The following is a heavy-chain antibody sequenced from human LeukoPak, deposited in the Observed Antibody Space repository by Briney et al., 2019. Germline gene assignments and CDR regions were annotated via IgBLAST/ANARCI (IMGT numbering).Heavy chain of an antibody. Sequence: PSETLSLTCTVSGGSISSYYMSWIRQAPGKGLEWLSYISSSGSTIYYADSVKGRFTISRDNAKNSLYLQMNSLRAEDTAVYYCARDYGSGSHANPPFDYWGQGTLVTVSS. CDR3: ARDYGSGSHANPPFDY. D-gene: IGHD3-10*01. V-gene: IGHV3-11*01. J-gene: IGHJ4*02. CDR1: GGSISSYY. CDR2: ISSSGSTI.